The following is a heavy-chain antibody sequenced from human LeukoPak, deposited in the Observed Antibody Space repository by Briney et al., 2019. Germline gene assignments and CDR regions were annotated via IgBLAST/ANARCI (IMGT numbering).Heavy chain of an antibody. V-gene: IGHV3-48*04. J-gene: IGHJ4*02. D-gene: IGHD1-14*01. CDR3: ARLPHSWYNPPLGDY. CDR2: ISSSSSTI. CDR1: GFTFSSYS. Sequence: GGSLRLSCAASGFTFSSYSMNWVRQAPGKGLEWVSYISSSSSTIYYADSVKGRFTISRDNAKNSLYLQMNSLRAEDTAVYYCARLPHSWYNPPLGDYWGQGTLVTVSS.